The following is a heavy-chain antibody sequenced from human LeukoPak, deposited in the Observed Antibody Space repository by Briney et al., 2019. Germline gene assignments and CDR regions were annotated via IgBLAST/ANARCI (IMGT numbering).Heavy chain of an antibody. J-gene: IGHJ4*02. Sequence: SETLSLTCAVYVGSFSGYYWSWIRQPPGKGLERNGEINHSGSTNYNPSLKSQVTISVDTSKNQFSLKLSSVTAADTAVYYCARGFQYYYDSSGYYYPFDYWGQGTLVTVSS. V-gene: IGHV4-34*01. CDR2: INHSGST. CDR1: VGSFSGYY. CDR3: ARGFQYYYDSSGYYYPFDY. D-gene: IGHD3-22*01.